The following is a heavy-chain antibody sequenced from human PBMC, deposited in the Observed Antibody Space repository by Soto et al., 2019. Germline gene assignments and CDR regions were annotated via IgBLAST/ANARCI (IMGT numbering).Heavy chain of an antibody. CDR3: ARAMDDILTGYVFDY. CDR1: GFTFSSYW. D-gene: IGHD3-9*01. J-gene: IGHJ4*02. CDR2: IKQDGSEK. V-gene: IGHV3-7*01. Sequence: GGSLRLSCAASGFTFSSYWMSWVRQAPGKGLEWVANIKQDGSEKYYVDSVKGRFTISRDNAKNSLYLQMNSLRAEDTAVYYCARAMDDILTGYVFDYWGQGTLVTVSS.